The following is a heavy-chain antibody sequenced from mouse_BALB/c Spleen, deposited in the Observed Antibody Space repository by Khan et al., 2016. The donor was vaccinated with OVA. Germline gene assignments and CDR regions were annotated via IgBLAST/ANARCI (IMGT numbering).Heavy chain of an antibody. CDR3: TRSYDSYYFDY. CDR1: GYSFTSYW. Sequence: VQLQQSGTVLARPGASVKMSCKASGYSFTSYWMHWVKQRPGQGLEWIGTIYPGVIDTRFNQKFKVKATLTAVTSANTAYLELSSLTNEDSAVYFCTRSYDSYYFDYWGQGATLTVSS. V-gene: IGHV1-5*01. J-gene: IGHJ2*01. D-gene: IGHD2-4*01. CDR2: IYPGVIDT.